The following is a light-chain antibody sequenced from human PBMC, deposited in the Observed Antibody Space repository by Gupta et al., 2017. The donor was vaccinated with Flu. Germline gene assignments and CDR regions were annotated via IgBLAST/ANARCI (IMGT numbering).Light chain of an antibody. J-gene: IGKJ3*01. CDR2: DAS. Sequence: TLSLSPGERATLSCRASQSVSSYLAWYKKKPGQAPRLLIYDASNRATGITARFSGSGAGTDFTLTIISLEPEDFEVYYCQQRSNWPPIFTFGHGTKVDIK. V-gene: IGKV3-11*01. CDR1: QSVSSY. CDR3: QQRSNWPPIFT.